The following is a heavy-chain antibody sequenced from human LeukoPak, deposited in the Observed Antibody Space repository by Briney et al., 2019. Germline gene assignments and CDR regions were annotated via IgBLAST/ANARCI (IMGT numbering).Heavy chain of an antibody. V-gene: IGHV4-4*07. D-gene: IGHD4-23*01. CDR1: GVSMGTHY. J-gene: IGHJ5*02. Sequence: SETLSLTCTVTGVSMGTHYWSFIRQPAGKGLEWIAGIHTSGTTWYNASLKTRVTISIDASNNLFSLRLTSVTAGDTAVFYCARGEYYAGAGIIWFDPCSHGDPVTVSS. CDR3: ARGEYYAGAGIIWFDP. CDR2: IHTSGTT.